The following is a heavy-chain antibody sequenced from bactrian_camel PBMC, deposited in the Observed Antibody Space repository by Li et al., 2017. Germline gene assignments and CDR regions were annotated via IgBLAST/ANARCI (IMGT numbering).Heavy chain of an antibody. CDR3: AAVWGRGGGCRTVVAYEYRY. CDR1: GYSPAKYA. V-gene: IGHV3S63*01. D-gene: IGHD7*01. Sequence: HVQLVESGGGSVQVGGSLRLSCAASGYSPAKYAMGWFRQAPGTQRQAVATIDSNADTKYADSVKGRFTISRDNAKNTLVLQMNSLKPEDTAMYFCAAVWGRGGGCRTVVAYEYRYRGQGTQVTVS. CDR2: IDSNADT. J-gene: IGHJ4*01.